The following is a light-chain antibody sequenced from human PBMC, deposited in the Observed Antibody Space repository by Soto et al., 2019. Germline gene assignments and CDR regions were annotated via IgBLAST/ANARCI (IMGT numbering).Light chain of an antibody. V-gene: IGLV2-14*03. CDR3: CSYASSTIYV. Sequence: QSVLTQPASLSGSPGQSITISCTGTSSDVGGYNFVSWYQQLPGNAPKLLIYDVTLRPSGVSDRFSGSKSGTTASLTISGLQDEDEADYYCCSYASSTIYVFGTGTKLTVL. J-gene: IGLJ1*01. CDR1: SSDVGGYNF. CDR2: DVT.